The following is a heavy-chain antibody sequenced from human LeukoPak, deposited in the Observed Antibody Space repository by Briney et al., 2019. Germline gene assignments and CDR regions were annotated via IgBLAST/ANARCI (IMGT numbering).Heavy chain of an antibody. CDR2: ISGNGGST. J-gene: IGHJ4*02. D-gene: IGHD6-13*01. Sequence: HPGGSLRLSCAASGFTVITNDMTWVRQAPGKGLEWVSTISGNGGSTYYADSVKGRFTISRDNSKNTLYLQMNSLRAEDTAVYYCAKPPPDSSTWLFDYWGQGTLVTVSS. V-gene: IGHV3-23*01. CDR1: GFTVITND. CDR3: AKPPPDSSTWLFDY.